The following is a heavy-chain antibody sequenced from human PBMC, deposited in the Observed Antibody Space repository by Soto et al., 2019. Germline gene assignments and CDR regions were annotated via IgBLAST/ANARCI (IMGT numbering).Heavy chain of an antibody. D-gene: IGHD2-2*01. CDR1: GFTFSSYG. CDR3: AKDSTRLHWYYFDC. Sequence: QVQLVESGGGVVQPGRSLRLSCAASGFTFSSYGMHWVRQAPGKGLEWVAVISYDGSNKYYADSVKGRFTVSRDNSKKMLYLQMNSLRAEDTAVYYCAKDSTRLHWYYFDCWGQGTLVTVSS. J-gene: IGHJ4*02. CDR2: ISYDGSNK. V-gene: IGHV3-30*18.